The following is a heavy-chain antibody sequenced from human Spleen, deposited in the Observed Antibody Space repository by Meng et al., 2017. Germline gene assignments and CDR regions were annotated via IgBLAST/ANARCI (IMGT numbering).Heavy chain of an antibody. V-gene: IGHV7-4-1*02. J-gene: IGHJ6*02. Sequence: ASVKVSCKASGYTFTSYAMNWVRQAPGQGLEWMGWINTNTGNPTYAQGFTGRFVFSLDTSVSTAYLQISSLKAEDTAVYHCARDSGSYWVVYYGMDVWGQGTTVTVSS. CDR3: ARDSGSYWVVYYGMDV. CDR1: GYTFTSYA. CDR2: INTNTGNP. D-gene: IGHD1-26*01.